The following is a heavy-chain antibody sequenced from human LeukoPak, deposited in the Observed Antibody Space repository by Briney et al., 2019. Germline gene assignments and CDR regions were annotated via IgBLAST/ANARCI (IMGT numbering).Heavy chain of an antibody. CDR1: GFTFSNYW. D-gene: IGHD3-16*02. J-gene: IGHJ4*02. CDR3: ARGGALFIGY. CDR2: IKEDGSER. V-gene: IGHV3-7*03. Sequence: GGSLTLSCAASGFTFSNYWMTWVRQVPGKGLEWVAHIKEDGSERYHVDSVKGRFTISRDNAKDSLYPQMNSLRADDTAVYYCARGGALFIGYWGQGTLVTVSS.